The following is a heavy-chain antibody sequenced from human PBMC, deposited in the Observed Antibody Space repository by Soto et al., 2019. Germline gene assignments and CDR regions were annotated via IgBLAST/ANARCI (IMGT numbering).Heavy chain of an antibody. CDR2: ISYDGSNK. Sequence: GGSLRLSCAASGFTFSSYGMHWVRQAPGKGLEWVAVISYDGSNKYYADSVKGRFTISRDNSKNTLYLQMNSLRAEDTAVYYCAKDDYGDPHFDYWGQGT. V-gene: IGHV3-30*18. CDR1: GFTFSSYG. J-gene: IGHJ4*02. CDR3: AKDDYGDPHFDY. D-gene: IGHD4-17*01.